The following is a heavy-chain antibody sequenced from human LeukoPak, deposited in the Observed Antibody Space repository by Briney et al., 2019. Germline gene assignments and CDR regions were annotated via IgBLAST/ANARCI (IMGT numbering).Heavy chain of an antibody. CDR3: ARGVTARGCYYYMDI. D-gene: IGHD2-21*02. CDR1: GYTFTSYY. V-gene: IGHV1-2*02. Sequence: ASVKVSCKASGYTFTSYYIKWVRQATGQGLEWMGWMNPHSGSTNYAQEFQGRVTITRDTSISTAYMELSSLRPDDTAVYYCARGVTARGCYYYMDIWGKGTTVTVSS. J-gene: IGHJ6*03. CDR2: MNPHSGST.